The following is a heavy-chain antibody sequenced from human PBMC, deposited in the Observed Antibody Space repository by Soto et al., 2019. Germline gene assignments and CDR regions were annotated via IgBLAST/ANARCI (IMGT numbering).Heavy chain of an antibody. J-gene: IGHJ4*02. CDR1: GGTFSSYA. Sequence: SVKVSCKASGGTFSSYAISWVRQAPGQGLEWMGGIIPIFGTANYAQKFQGRVTITADESTSTTYMELSSLRSEDTAVYYCARNKRGDSSGYYLSDYWGQGTLVTVSS. CDR3: ARNKRGDSSGYYLSDY. V-gene: IGHV1-69*13. CDR2: IIPIFGTA. D-gene: IGHD3-22*01.